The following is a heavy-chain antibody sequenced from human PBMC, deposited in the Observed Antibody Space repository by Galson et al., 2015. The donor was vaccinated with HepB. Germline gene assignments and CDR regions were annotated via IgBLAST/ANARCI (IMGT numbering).Heavy chain of an antibody. V-gene: IGHV3-11*03. CDR2: ISSSSSYT. D-gene: IGHD6-13*01. Sequence: SLRLSCAASGFTFSDYYMSWIRQAPGKGLEWVSYISSSSSYTNYADSVKGRFTISRDNAKNSLYLQMNSLRAEDTAVYYCARLARQLVADAFDIWGQGTMVTVSS. J-gene: IGHJ3*02. CDR1: GFTFSDYY. CDR3: ARLARQLVADAFDI.